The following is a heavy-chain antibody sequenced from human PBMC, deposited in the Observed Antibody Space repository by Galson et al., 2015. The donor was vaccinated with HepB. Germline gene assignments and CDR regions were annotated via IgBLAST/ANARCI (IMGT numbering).Heavy chain of an antibody. CDR1: GFTFSDYY. V-gene: IGHV3-11*01. CDR2: ISTSDSSI. D-gene: IGHD4-17*01. Sequence: SLRLSCAASGFTFSDYYMSWIRQAPGKGLEWVSYISTSDSSIYYADSVKGRFTISRDNAKNSVYLQMNSLRAEDTALYYCARSVTTWEDPWGWFDPWGQGALVTVSS. J-gene: IGHJ5*02. CDR3: ARSVTTWEDPWGWFDP.